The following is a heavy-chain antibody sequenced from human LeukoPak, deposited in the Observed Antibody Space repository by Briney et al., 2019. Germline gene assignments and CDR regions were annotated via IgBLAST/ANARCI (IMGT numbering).Heavy chain of an antibody. CDR1: GFTFSSYA. CDR3: ARDTAHDY. V-gene: IGHV3-30-3*01. J-gene: IGHJ4*02. Sequence: HAGGSLRLSCAASGFTFSSYAMHWVRQAPGKGLEWVAVISYDGSNKYYADSVKGRFTISRGNSKNTLYLQMNSPRAEDTAVYYCARDTAHDYWGQGTLVTVSS. CDR2: ISYDGSNK. D-gene: IGHD5-18*01.